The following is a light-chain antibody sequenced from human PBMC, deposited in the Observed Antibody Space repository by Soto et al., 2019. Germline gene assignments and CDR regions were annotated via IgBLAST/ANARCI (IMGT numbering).Light chain of an antibody. CDR3: QQYNSCVT. CDR1: QSISSW. CDR2: DAS. V-gene: IGKV1-5*01. J-gene: IGKJ3*01. Sequence: DIPMTQSPSTLSASVGDRVTITCRASQSISSWLAWYQQKPGKAPKLLIYDASSLESGVPSRFSGSGSGTEFTLTISSLQPDDFATYYCQQYNSCVTFGPGTKVDIK.